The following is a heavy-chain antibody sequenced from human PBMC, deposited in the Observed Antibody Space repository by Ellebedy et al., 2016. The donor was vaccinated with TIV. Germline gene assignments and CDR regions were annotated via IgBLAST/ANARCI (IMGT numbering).Heavy chain of an antibody. CDR1: GGSISSSSYY. Sequence: MPSETLSLTCTVSGGSISSSSYYWGWIRQPPGKGLEWIGSIYYSGSTYNNPSLKSRVTISVDTSKNQFSLKLSSVTAADTAVYYCAIDSSSWPAHRFDYWGQGTLVTVSS. D-gene: IGHD6-13*01. CDR3: AIDSSSWPAHRFDY. CDR2: IYYSGST. V-gene: IGHV4-39*02. J-gene: IGHJ4*02.